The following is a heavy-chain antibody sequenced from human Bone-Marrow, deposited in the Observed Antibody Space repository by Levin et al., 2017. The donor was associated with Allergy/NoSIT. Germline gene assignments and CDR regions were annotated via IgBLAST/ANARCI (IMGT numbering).Heavy chain of an antibody. V-gene: IGHV3-7*03. D-gene: IGHD2-2*01. CDR1: GFRLSSYW. CDR2: IKQDGSKK. Sequence: GESLKISCAASGFRLSSYWMSWVRQAPGGGLEWVANIKQDGSKKYYVDSVKRRFTISRDNAKNSLYLQMTSLRAEDTAVYFYAREDIVIKPAVICIPFDIWGQGTMVTVSS. J-gene: IGHJ3*02. CDR3: AREDIVIKPAVICIPFDI.